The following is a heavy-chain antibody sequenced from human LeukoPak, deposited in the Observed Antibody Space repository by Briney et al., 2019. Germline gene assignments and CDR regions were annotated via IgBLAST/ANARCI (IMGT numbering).Heavy chain of an antibody. D-gene: IGHD5-18*01. V-gene: IGHV3-30*03. J-gene: IGHJ5*02. CDR2: ISYDGGNK. Sequence: PGRSLRLSCAASGFTFSSYGMHWVRRAPGKGLEWVSVISYDGGNKYYADSVKGRFTISRDNSMNTLYLQLNSLRAEDTAVYYCASDPRGYSYGYSVWFDPWGQGTLVTVSS. CDR1: GFTFSSYG. CDR3: ASDPRGYSYGYSVWFDP.